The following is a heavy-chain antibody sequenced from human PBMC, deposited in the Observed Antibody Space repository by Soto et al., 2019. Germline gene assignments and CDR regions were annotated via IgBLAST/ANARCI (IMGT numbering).Heavy chain of an antibody. J-gene: IGHJ6*03. CDR3: ARGIFGVVKGNYYYMDV. V-gene: IGHV3-21*01. Sequence: GGSLRLSCAASGFTFSSYSMNWVRQAPGKGLGWVSSISSSSSYIYYADSVKGRFTISRDNAKNSLYLQMNSLRAEDTAVYYCARGIFGVVKGNYYYMDVWGKGTTVTVSS. CDR2: ISSSSSYI. CDR1: GFTFSSYS. D-gene: IGHD3-3*01.